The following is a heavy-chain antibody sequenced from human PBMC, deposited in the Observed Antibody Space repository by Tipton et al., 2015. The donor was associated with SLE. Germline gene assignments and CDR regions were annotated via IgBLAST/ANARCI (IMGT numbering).Heavy chain of an antibody. J-gene: IGHJ4*02. V-gene: IGHV4-4*09. CDR2: IYTSGST. CDR3: AGGLSGSSLRY. D-gene: IGHD1-26*01. Sequence: TLSLTCAVYGGSFSGYYWSWIRQPPGKGLEWIGYIYTSGSTNYNPSLKSRVTISVDTSKNQFSLKLSSVTAADTAVYYCAGGLSGSSLRYWGQGTLVTVSS. CDR1: GGSFSGYY.